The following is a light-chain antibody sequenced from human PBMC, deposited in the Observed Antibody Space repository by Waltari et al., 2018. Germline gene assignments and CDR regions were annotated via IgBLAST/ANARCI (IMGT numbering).Light chain of an antibody. Sequence: DIQMTQSPSTLSASVGDRVTITCRASQNTNRWLAWYQQKPGTVPKLLIFKASSLKSGVPSRFSGSGSGTEFTLTISSLQPDDFATYYCQQYDSYSLTFGGGTKVEI. V-gene: IGKV1-5*03. CDR2: KAS. J-gene: IGKJ4*01. CDR1: QNTNRW. CDR3: QQYDSYSLT.